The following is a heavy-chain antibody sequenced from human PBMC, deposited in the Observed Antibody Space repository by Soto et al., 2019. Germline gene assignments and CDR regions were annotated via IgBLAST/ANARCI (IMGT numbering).Heavy chain of an antibody. CDR1: GYTFYSHS. Sequence: QAQLVQSGAEVKKPGASVKVSCKASGYTFYSHSISWVRQAPGQGLEWMGRISADNSNTKYAQKFRGRVTMTTDTSTSTVYMELRNVSSDDTAVYYRARCIQRDYYYGMDVWGQGTTVTVSS. V-gene: IGHV1-18*01. CDR3: ARCIQRDYYYGMDV. J-gene: IGHJ6*02. D-gene: IGHD5-18*01. CDR2: ISADNSNT.